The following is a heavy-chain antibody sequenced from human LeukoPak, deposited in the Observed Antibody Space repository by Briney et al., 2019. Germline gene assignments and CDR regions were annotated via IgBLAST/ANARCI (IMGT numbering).Heavy chain of an antibody. CDR3: ARGDYYDKTFDY. V-gene: IGHV3-13*01. D-gene: IGHD3-22*01. CDR1: GFTFSSYD. J-gene: IGHJ4*02. Sequence: GGSLRLSCAASGFTFSSYDMHWVRQATGKGLEWVSAIGTAGDTYYPGSVKGRFTISRENAKNSLYLQMNSLRAGDTAVYYCARGDYYDKTFDYWGQGTLVTVSS. CDR2: IGTAGDT.